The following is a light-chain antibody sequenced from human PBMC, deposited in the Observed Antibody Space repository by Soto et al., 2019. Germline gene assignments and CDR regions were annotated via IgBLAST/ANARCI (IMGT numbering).Light chain of an antibody. CDR2: EVT. V-gene: IGLV2-8*01. CDR1: SNDLGGFNY. J-gene: IGLJ2*01. CDR3: SSYGGYDNLI. Sequence: QSALTQPPSASGSPGQSVTISCSGTSNDLGGFNYVSWYQQHPGKAPKLIIYEVTERPSGVPDRFSGSKSGNTASLTVSGLQADDEADYYCSSYGGYDNLIFGGGTKLTVL.